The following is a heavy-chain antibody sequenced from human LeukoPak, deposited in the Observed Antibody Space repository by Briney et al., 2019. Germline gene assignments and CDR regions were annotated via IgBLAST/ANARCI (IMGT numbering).Heavy chain of an antibody. Sequence: SVKVSCKASGGTFNSYAISWVRQAPGQGLEWMGGIIPIFGTANYAQKFQGRVTITADESTSTAYMELSSLRSEDTAVYYCALGDYYDSSGYYNWYYYMDVWGKGTTVTVSS. CDR3: ALGDYYDSSGYYNWYYYMDV. CDR1: GGTFNSYA. J-gene: IGHJ6*03. CDR2: IIPIFGTA. D-gene: IGHD3-22*01. V-gene: IGHV1-69*13.